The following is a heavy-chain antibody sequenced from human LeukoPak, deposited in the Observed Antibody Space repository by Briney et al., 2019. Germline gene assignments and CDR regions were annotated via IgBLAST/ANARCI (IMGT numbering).Heavy chain of an antibody. J-gene: IGHJ5*02. CDR2: VYDNGET. Sequence: PGGSLRLSCAASGLTVSNYYMSWVRKAPGKGLEWVSVVYDNGETYHADSVQGRFTLSRDNSKNTLYLQMNSLRVEDTAVYYCTRDPDAWGQGTLVTVSS. CDR1: GLTVSNYY. CDR3: TRDPDA. V-gene: IGHV3-66*01.